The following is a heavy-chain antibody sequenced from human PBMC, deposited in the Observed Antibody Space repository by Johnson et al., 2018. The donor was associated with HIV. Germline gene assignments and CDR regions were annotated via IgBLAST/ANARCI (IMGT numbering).Heavy chain of an antibody. D-gene: IGHD3-9*01. CDR3: ARTLRYFDWLDSYGAFDI. J-gene: IGHJ3*02. V-gene: IGHV3-9*01. CDR2: ISWNSGST. Sequence: EVQLVESGGGLVKPGGSLRLSCAASGFTFDDYAMHWVRQAPGKGLEWVSGISWNSGSTSYADSVKGRFAISRDNAKNSMYLQMNSLRAEDTAVYYCARTLRYFDWLDSYGAFDIWGQGTMVTVSS. CDR1: GFTFDDYA.